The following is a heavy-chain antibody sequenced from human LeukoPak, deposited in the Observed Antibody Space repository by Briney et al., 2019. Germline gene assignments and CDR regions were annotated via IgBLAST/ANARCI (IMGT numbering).Heavy chain of an antibody. CDR1: GYTFTGYY. V-gene: IGHV1-2*02. J-gene: IGHJ4*02. D-gene: IGHD2-2*02. CDR3: ARQSAIPAIGGPDQSFDY. CDR2: INSNSGST. Sequence: ASVKVSCKASGYTFTGYYMHWVRQAPGQGLEWMAWINSNSGSTNYAQKFQGRVTMTRDTSISTAYMELSRLRSDDTAVYSCARQSAIPAIGGPDQSFDYWGQGTLVTVSS.